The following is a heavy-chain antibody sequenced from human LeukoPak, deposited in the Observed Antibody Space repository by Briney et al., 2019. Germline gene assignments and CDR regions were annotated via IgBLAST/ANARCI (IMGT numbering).Heavy chain of an antibody. CDR1: GFTFSSYG. CDR2: IWYDGSNK. D-gene: IGHD3-10*01. Sequence: GRSLRLSCAASGFTFSSYGMHWVRQAPGKGLEWVAVIWYDGSNKYYADSVKGRFTISRDNSKNTLYLQMNSLRAEDTAVYYCARGRRITMVRGVTHFDYWGQGTLATVSS. CDR3: ARGRRITMVRGVTHFDY. J-gene: IGHJ4*02. V-gene: IGHV3-33*01.